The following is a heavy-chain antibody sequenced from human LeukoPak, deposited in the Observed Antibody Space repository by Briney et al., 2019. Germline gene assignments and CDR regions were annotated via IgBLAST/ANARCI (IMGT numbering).Heavy chain of an antibody. CDR2: ITPLFGTA. Sequence: GASVKVSCKASGGTFSKYTISWVRQRPGQGLEWMGGITPLFGTANYAQKFQGRVTITADESTSTAYMELSSLRSEDTAVYYCARGNTVTTEYYYYGMDVWGQGTTVTVSS. V-gene: IGHV1-69*13. D-gene: IGHD4-17*01. J-gene: IGHJ6*02. CDR3: ARGNTVTTEYYYYGMDV. CDR1: GGTFSKYT.